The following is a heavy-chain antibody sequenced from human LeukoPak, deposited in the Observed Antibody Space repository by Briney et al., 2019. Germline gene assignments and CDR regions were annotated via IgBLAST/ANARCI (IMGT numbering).Heavy chain of an antibody. J-gene: IGHJ5*02. CDR3: ARGRRIVVVPAAVEFDP. Sequence: PSETLSLTCTVSGGSISSSSYYWGWIRQPPGKGLEWIGSIYYSGSTYYNPSLKSRVTISVDTSKNQFSLKLSSVTAADTAVYYCARGRRIVVVPAAVEFDPWGQGTLVTVSS. D-gene: IGHD2-2*01. CDR1: GGSISSSSYY. CDR2: IYYSGST. V-gene: IGHV4-39*01.